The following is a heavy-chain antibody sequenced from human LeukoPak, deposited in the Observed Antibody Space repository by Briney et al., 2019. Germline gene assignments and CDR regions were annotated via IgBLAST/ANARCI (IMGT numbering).Heavy chain of an antibody. CDR3: ARLKSSYGDYYFDY. D-gene: IGHD4-17*01. J-gene: IGHJ4*02. V-gene: IGHV4-39*01. CDR1: GGSISSSTYY. CDR2: IYYSGRT. Sequence: SETLSLTCTVSGGSISSSTYYWGWIRQPPGKGLEWLGNIYYSGRTYYNPSLKNRLTISVDTSRNQFSLNLRSVTAADTAVYYCARLKSSYGDYYFDYWGQGTLVTVP.